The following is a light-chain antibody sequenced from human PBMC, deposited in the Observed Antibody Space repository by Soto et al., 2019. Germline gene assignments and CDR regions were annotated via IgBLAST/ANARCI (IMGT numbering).Light chain of an antibody. CDR2: DVN. CDR1: SSDIGSYNY. CDR3: SSHAGNNNYV. J-gene: IGLJ1*01. Sequence: QSVLTQPRSVSGSPGQSVTISCTGTSSDIGSYNYVSWYQRHPGKAPKLLISDVNKGPSGVPDRFSASKSGNAASLTISGLQADDEADYYCSSHAGNNNYVFGTGTKVTVL. V-gene: IGLV2-11*01.